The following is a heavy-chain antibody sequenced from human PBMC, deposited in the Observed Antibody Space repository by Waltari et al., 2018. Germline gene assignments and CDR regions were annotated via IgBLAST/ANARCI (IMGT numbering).Heavy chain of an antibody. CDR1: GGTFSSYT. J-gene: IGHJ4*02. CDR3: ARPQYYYDSSGYYGGFDY. CDR2: IIPILGIA. D-gene: IGHD3-22*01. Sequence: QVQLVQSGAEVKKPGSSVKVSCKASGGTFSSYTISWVRQAPGQGLEWMGRIIPILGIANYAQKFQGRVTITADKSTSTAYMELSSLRSEDTAVYYCARPQYYYDSSGYYGGFDYWGQGTLVTVSS. V-gene: IGHV1-69*02.